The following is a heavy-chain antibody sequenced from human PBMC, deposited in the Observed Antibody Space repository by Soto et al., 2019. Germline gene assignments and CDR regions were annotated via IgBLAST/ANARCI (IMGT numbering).Heavy chain of an antibody. V-gene: IGHV1-3*01. CDR3: ARFVARQFGKIDY. D-gene: IGHD6-6*01. J-gene: IGHJ4*02. CDR1: GYTFTSYS. CDR2: INAGNGNT. Sequence: ASVKLSCKASGYTFTSYSMHWVRQAPGQRLEWMGWINAGNGNTKYSQKFQGRVTITRDTSASTAYMELSSLRSEDTAVYYWARFVARQFGKIDYWGKGTLVTVAS.